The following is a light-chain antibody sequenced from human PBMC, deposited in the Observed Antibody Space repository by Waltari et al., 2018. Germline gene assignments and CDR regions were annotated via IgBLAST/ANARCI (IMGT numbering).Light chain of an antibody. CDR3: QNYVRLPAT. Sequence: ELVLTQSPGSLSSSPGERVTLSCRASQSVSRALAWYQQKPGQPPRLLIFGASNRATGIPDRFSGSGSGTDFSLTISRLEPEDFAVYYCQNYVRLPATFGQGTKVEIK. V-gene: IGKV3-20*01. CDR1: QSVSRA. CDR2: GAS. J-gene: IGKJ1*01.